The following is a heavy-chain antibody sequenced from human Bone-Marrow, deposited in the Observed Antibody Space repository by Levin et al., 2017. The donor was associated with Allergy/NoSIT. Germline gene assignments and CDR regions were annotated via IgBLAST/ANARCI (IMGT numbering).Heavy chain of an antibody. J-gene: IGHJ4*02. CDR1: GFTFRNFV. CDR2: ISEDGTNK. CDR3: ARSLTGTTSGC. Sequence: LSLPCVASGFTFRNFVMHWVRQAPGKGLEWVTFISEDGTNKDYVDSVKGRFTISRDNSKNTLFLHMNNLRPEDTAVYYCARSLTGTTSGCWGQGTLVTVSS. V-gene: IGHV3-30*03. D-gene: IGHD1-20*01.